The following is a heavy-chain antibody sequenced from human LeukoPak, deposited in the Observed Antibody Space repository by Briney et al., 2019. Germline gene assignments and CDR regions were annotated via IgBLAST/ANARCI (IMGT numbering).Heavy chain of an antibody. J-gene: IGHJ4*02. CDR1: GFTFSVYG. CDR3: ARDGRSRSWGGGGYYFDY. Sequence: GGSLRLSCVASGFTFSVYGMNWVRQAPGRGLEWVSCITSRSSYVSSADSLKVRFTISKDNAKNSLFLQMDSLRDEETAVYYCARDGRSRSWGGGGYYFDYWGQGILVTVSS. D-gene: IGHD6-13*01. CDR2: ITSRSSYV. V-gene: IGHV3-21*05.